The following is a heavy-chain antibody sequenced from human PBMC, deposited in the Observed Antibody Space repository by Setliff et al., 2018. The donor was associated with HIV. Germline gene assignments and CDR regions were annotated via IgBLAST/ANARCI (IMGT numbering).Heavy chain of an antibody. CDR2: INPNSGDT. J-gene: IGHJ3*02. CDR3: ARDEEAVAPSAAFDI. V-gene: IGHV1-2*02. Sequence: GASVKVSCKASGYTFTDYNIHWVRQAPGQGLEWLGWINPNSGDTNYAQSFQGRVTMTRDTSISTAYVDLSRLRFDDTAVYYCARDEEAVAPSAAFDIWGQGTMVTVSS. D-gene: IGHD6-19*01. CDR1: GYTFTDYN.